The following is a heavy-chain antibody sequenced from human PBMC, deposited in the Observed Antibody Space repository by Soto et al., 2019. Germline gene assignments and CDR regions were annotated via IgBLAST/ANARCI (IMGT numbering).Heavy chain of an antibody. V-gene: IGHV4-39*02. D-gene: IGHD3-16*01. CDR2: IYSSGSS. J-gene: IGHJ4*02. Sequence: PSETLSLTCSVSGDSISNHIYYWGWFRQPPGKGLEWIGKIYSSGSSYYSTSLESRVTISVDSSKNQFSLKLNSVTAADTATYFWARGAGGYFDSWGQGSLVTVSS. CDR1: GDSISNHIYY. CDR3: ARGAGGYFDS.